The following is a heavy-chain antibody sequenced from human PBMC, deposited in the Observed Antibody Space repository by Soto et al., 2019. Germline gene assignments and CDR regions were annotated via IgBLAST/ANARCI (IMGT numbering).Heavy chain of an antibody. CDR2: ISAYNGNT. Sequence: RASVKVSCKASGYTFTSYGISWVRQAPGQGLEWMGWISAYNGNTNYAQKLQGRVTTATDTSTSTAYMELRSLRSDDTAVYYCARTPAKLRFLEWLTYYYGMDVWGQGTTVTVSS. CDR1: GYTFTSYG. D-gene: IGHD3-3*01. J-gene: IGHJ6*02. V-gene: IGHV1-18*04. CDR3: ARTPAKLRFLEWLTYYYGMDV.